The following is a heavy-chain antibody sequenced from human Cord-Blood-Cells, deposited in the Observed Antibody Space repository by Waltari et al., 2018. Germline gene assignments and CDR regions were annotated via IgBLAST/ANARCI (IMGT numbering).Heavy chain of an antibody. CDR3: ARMVSVRGVIFDY. CDR2: INHSGRT. V-gene: IGHV4-34*01. J-gene: IGHJ4*02. Sequence: QVQLQQWGAGLLKPSETLSLTCAVYGGSLSGYYWSWIRQPPGKGLEWMGEINHSGRTNYNPARKSRVTISIDTSKNQFSLKLSSVTAADTAVYYCARMVSVRGVIFDYWGQGTLVTVSS. CDR1: GGSLSGYY. D-gene: IGHD3-10*01.